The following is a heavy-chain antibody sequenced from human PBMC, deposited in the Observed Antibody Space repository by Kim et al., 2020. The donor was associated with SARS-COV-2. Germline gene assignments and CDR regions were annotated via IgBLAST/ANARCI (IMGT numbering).Heavy chain of an antibody. D-gene: IGHD6-13*01. CDR3: ARVFTGIAAAGTSEYFQH. J-gene: IGHJ1*01. V-gene: IGHV1-69*01. Sequence: QGRVTITADESTSTAYMELSSLRSEDTAVYYCARVFTGIAAAGTSEYFQHWGQGTLVTVSS.